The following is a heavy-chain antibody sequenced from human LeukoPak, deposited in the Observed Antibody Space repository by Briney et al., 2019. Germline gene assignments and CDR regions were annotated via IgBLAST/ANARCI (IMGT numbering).Heavy chain of an antibody. CDR1: GFTVSSFY. CDR3: ARGVAAAGTADY. V-gene: IGHV3-53*01. J-gene: IGHJ4*02. D-gene: IGHD6-13*01. Sequence: GGSLRLSYAASGFTVSSFYMSWVRQAPGKGLEWVSVIYSGGSTYYADSVKGRFTISRDNSKNTLYLQMNSLRAEDTAVYYCARGVAAAGTADYWGQGTLVTVSS. CDR2: IYSGGST.